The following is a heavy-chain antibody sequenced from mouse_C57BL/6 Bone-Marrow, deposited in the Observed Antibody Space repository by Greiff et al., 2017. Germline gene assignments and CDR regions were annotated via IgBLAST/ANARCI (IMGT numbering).Heavy chain of an antibody. CDR3: ARPYYSNYWYFDV. Sequence: QVQLQQSGAELVKPGASVKMSCKASGYTFTSYWITWVKQRPGQGLEWIGDIYPGSGSTNYNEKFNSKATRTVDTSSSTAYMQLSSLTSEDSAVYYCARPYYSNYWYFDVWGTGTTVTVSS. CDR1: GYTFTSYW. CDR2: IYPGSGST. V-gene: IGHV1-55*01. D-gene: IGHD2-5*01. J-gene: IGHJ1*03.